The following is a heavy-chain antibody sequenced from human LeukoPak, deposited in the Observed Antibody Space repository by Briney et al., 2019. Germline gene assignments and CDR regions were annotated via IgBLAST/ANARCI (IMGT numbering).Heavy chain of an antibody. V-gene: IGHV3-74*01. J-gene: IGHJ5*02. CDR2: INSDGSST. Sequence: GGSLRLSCAASGFTFSSYWMHWVRKAPGKGLVWVSRINSDGSSTSYADSVKGRFTISRDNAKNTLYLQMNSLRAEDTAVYYCARAYYYGSGSYYAQNWFDPWGQGTLVTVSS. CDR3: ARAYYYGSGSYYAQNWFDP. D-gene: IGHD3-10*01. CDR1: GFTFSSYW.